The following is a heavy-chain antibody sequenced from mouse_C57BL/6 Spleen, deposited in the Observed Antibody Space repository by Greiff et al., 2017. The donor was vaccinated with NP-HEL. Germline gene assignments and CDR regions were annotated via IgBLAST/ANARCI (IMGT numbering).Heavy chain of an antibody. CDR3: ARGGSNYRFAY. Sequence: QVQLKESGAELMKPGASVKLSCKATGYTFTGYWIEWVKQRPGHGLEWIGEILPGSGSTNYNEKFKGKATFTADTSSNTAYMQLSSLTTEDSAIYYCARGGSNYRFAYWGQGTLVTVSA. J-gene: IGHJ3*01. V-gene: IGHV1-9*01. CDR2: ILPGSGST. D-gene: IGHD2-5*01. CDR1: GYTFTGYW.